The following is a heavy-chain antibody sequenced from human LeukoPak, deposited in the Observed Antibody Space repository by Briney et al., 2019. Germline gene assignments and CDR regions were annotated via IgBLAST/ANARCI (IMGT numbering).Heavy chain of an antibody. J-gene: IGHJ4*02. CDR1: GFTFSSYG. CDR3: AKGHTNLDPA. Sequence: GVLRLSCAASGFTFSSYGMHWVRQAPGKGLEWVAVISYDGSNKYYADSVKGRFTISRDNSKNTLYLQMNSLRAEDTAVYYCAKGHTNLDPAGDQGALVIVSS. CDR2: ISYDGSNK. D-gene: IGHD1-1*01. V-gene: IGHV3-30*18.